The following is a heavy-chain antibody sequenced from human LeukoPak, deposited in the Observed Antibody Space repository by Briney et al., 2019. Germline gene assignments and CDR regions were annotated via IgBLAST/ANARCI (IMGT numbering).Heavy chain of an antibody. CDR3: ARVFVVVPGATRNYYYMDV. V-gene: IGHV3-21*01. J-gene: IGHJ6*03. CDR2: IYSSSHYI. CDR1: GFTFSSYS. Sequence: GGSLRLSCAASGFTFSSYSMNWVRQAPGKGLEWVSSIYSSSHYIYYADSVKGRFTISRDNAKSSLYLQMNSLRAEDTAVYYRARVFVVVPGATRNYYYMDVWGKGTTVTVSS. D-gene: IGHD2-2*01.